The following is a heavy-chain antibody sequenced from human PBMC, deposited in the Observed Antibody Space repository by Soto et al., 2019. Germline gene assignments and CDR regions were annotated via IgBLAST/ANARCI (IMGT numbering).Heavy chain of an antibody. CDR1: GGSISSYY. Sequence: TLSLTCTVSGGSISSYYWSWIRQPAGKGLEWIGRIYTSGSTNYNPSLKSRVTMSVDTSKNQFSLKLSSVTAADTAVYYCARDGPYYDFWSGYYEALAPYYFDYWGQGTLVTVSS. J-gene: IGHJ4*02. CDR3: ARDGPYYDFWSGYYEALAPYYFDY. CDR2: IYTSGST. D-gene: IGHD3-3*01. V-gene: IGHV4-4*07.